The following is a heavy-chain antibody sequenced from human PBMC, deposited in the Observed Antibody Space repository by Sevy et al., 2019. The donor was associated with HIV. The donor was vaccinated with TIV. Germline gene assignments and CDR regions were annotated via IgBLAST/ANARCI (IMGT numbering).Heavy chain of an antibody. V-gene: IGHV3-48*02. CDR1: GFTFSSYS. D-gene: IGHD6-19*01. J-gene: IGHJ4*02. Sequence: GGSLRLSCAASGFTFSSYSMNWVRQAPGKGLEWVSYISSSSSTIYYADSVKGRFTISRDNAKNSLYLQMNCLRDEDTAVYYCARSGAIAVAGHFDYWGQGTLVTVSS. CDR3: ARSGAIAVAGHFDY. CDR2: ISSSSSTI.